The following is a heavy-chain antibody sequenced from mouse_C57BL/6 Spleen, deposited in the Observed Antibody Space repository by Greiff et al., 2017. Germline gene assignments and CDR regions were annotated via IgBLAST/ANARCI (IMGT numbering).Heavy chain of an antibody. CDR1: GYTFTSYW. V-gene: IGHV1-55*01. CDR3: ARGYYGYLYAMDY. CDR2: IYPGSGST. D-gene: IGHD2-2*01. J-gene: IGHJ4*01. Sequence: QVQLKQPGAELVKPGASVKMSCKASGYTFTSYWITWVKQRPGQGLEWIGDIYPGSGSTNYNEKFKSKATLTVDTSSSTAYMQLSSLTSEDSAVYYCARGYYGYLYAMDYWGQGTSVTVSS.